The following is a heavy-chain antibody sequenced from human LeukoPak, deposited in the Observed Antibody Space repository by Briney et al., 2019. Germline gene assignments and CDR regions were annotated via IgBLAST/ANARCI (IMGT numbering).Heavy chain of an antibody. V-gene: IGHV4-61*02. CDR2: IYTSGST. CDR1: GGSISSGSYY. CDR3: ARIYGDYAGYYFDY. J-gene: IGHJ4*02. D-gene: IGHD4-17*01. Sequence: PSETLSLTCTVSGGSISSGSYYWSWIRQPAGKGLEWIGRIYTSGSTNYNPSLKSRVTISVDTSKNQFSLKLSSVTAADTAVYYCARIYGDYAGYYFDYWGQGTLVTVPS.